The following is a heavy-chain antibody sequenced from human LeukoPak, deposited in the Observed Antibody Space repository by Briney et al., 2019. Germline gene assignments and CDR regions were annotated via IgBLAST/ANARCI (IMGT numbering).Heavy chain of an antibody. CDR1: GFTFSSYG. V-gene: IGHV3-33*01. D-gene: IGHD1-1*01. Sequence: PGGSLRLSCAASGFTFSSYGMHWVRQAPGKGLEWVVVIWYDGSNKFYADSVKGRFTISRDSSKNTLYLQMNSLRAEDTAVYYCARGFCHGGRCDREGTLGYWGQGTLVTVSS. CDR3: ARGFCHGGRCDREGTLGY. J-gene: IGHJ4*02. CDR2: IWYDGSNK.